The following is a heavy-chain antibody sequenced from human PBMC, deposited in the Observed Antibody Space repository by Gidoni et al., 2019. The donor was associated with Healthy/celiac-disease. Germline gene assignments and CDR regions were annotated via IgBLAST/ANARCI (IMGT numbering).Heavy chain of an antibody. CDR1: GYSFTGYY. J-gene: IGHJ6*02. V-gene: IGHV1-2*04. D-gene: IGHD3-3*01. CDR3: TRDGVSDYYFWRCSLYGMDS. Sequence: QVKLEQAGAEVKKPGASVKVAGKASGYSFTGYYMHWVRQAPGQGRELMGWINPNSGVTNYAQKVQGWVTMTSATSISTAYMELSRLRSDYTVVYYYTRDGVSDYYFWRCSLYGMDSWGQGTPVTVSS. CDR2: INPNSGVT.